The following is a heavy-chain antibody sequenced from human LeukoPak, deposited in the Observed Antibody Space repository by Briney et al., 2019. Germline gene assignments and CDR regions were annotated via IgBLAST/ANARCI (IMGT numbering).Heavy chain of an antibody. V-gene: IGHV3-21*01. Sequence: LGGSLRLSCAASGFTLSSYWMSWVRQAPGKGLEWVSAISNNGGYTYYADSVQGRFTISRDNAKNSLYLQMNSLRAEDTAVYYCARGRGSGCMDYWGQGTLVTVSS. J-gene: IGHJ4*02. D-gene: IGHD2-8*01. CDR2: ISNNGGYT. CDR1: GFTLSSYW. CDR3: ARGRGSGCMDY.